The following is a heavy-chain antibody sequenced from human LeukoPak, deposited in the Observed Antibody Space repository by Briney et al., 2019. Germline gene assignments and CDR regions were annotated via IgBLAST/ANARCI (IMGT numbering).Heavy chain of an antibody. J-gene: IGHJ4*02. V-gene: IGHV1-18*01. D-gene: IGHD3-3*01. CDR2: ISAYNGNI. CDR3: ARVAPNYDFWSGYYYGYFDY. CDR1: GYTFTSYG. Sequence: ASVKVSCKASGYTFTSYGISWVRQAPGQGLEWMGWISAYNGNINYAQKLQGRVTMTTDTSTSTAYMELRSLRSDDTAVYYCARVAPNYDFWSGYYYGYFDYWGQGTLVTVSS.